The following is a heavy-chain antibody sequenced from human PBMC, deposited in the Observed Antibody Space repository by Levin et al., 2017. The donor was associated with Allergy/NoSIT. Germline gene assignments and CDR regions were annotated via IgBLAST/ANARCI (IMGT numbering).Heavy chain of an antibody. Sequence: RGESLKISCAASGFTFSDYYMSWIRQAPGKGLEWISYISSGSSVIYYADSVKGRFTISRDNAKNSLYLQMSDLRVEDTAVYYCARKPGYIPRGGGDYWGQGILVTVSS. V-gene: IGHV3-11*01. D-gene: IGHD2-15*01. J-gene: IGHJ4*02. CDR2: ISSGSSVI. CDR3: ARKPGYIPRGGGDY. CDR1: GFTFSDYY.